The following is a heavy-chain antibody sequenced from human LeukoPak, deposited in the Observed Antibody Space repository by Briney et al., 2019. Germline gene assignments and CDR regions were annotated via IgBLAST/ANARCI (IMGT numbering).Heavy chain of an antibody. Sequence: GGSLRLSCAASGCTFNDYGMSWVRQAPGKGLEWVSGINWNGGSTGYADSVKGRFTISRDNAKNSLYLQMNSLRAEDRALYYCARESYDILTGYYNVAYWGQGTLVTVSS. D-gene: IGHD3-9*01. CDR1: GCTFNDYG. V-gene: IGHV3-20*04. CDR3: ARESYDILTGYYNVAY. CDR2: INWNGGST. J-gene: IGHJ4*02.